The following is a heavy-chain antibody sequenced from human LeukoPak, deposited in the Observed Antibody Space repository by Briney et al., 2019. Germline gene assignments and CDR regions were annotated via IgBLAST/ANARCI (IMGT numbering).Heavy chain of an antibody. J-gene: IGHJ4*02. V-gene: IGHV1-18*01. CDR3: ARAALYCSVGTCYSGKFDY. D-gene: IGHD2-15*01. Sequence: ASVRVSCKASVYTFTSYGIIWAPHAPGQGLEWMGWNTAYDGNTNDAQKLQGGVTMTTGTSTSAGYTELRSLSSDGTAVYYCARAALYCSVGTCYSGKFDYWGQGTLVTVSS. CDR1: VYTFTSYG. CDR2: NTAYDGNT.